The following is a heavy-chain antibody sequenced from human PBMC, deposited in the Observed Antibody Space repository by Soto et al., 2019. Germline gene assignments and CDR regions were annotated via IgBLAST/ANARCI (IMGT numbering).Heavy chain of an antibody. V-gene: IGHV3-74*01. Sequence: PGGSLRLSCAASGFTFSSYWMHWVRQAPGKGLVWVSRVNSDVSSTNYADSVKGRFTISRDNAKDTLYLQMNSLRAEDTAVYYCAREGNYGNHHDGFDIWGQGTMVTLSS. D-gene: IGHD1-7*01. CDR2: VNSDVSST. CDR3: AREGNYGNHHDGFDI. CDR1: GFTFSSYW. J-gene: IGHJ3*02.